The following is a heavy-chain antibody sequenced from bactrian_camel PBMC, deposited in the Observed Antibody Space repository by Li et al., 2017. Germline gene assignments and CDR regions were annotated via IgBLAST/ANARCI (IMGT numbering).Heavy chain of an antibody. CDR2: ISTDGGST. Sequence: VQLVESGGGSVQAGGSLRLSCRASGYTASTYCMGWFRQAPGKEREAVASISTDGGSTDYAGSVGGRFTISRDNAKNTLYLQMDSLKPEDTAMYYCAADRSRMTTMQTLGFTPRYWGQGTQVTVS. CDR3: AADRSRMTTMQTLGFTPRY. V-gene: IGHV3S1*01. D-gene: IGHD3*01. CDR1: GYTASTYC. J-gene: IGHJ4*01.